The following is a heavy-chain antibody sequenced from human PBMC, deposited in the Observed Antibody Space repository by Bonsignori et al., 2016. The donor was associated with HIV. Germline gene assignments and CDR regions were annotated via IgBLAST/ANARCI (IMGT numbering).Heavy chain of an antibody. V-gene: IGHV3-23*01. D-gene: IGHD3-9*01. J-gene: IGHJ5*02. CDR3: AKNGYYDVLTALDH. CDR2: ISGSGTGT. Sequence: WIRQPPGKGLEWVSSISGSGTGTFSADSVKGRFTISRDNSNNTLYLQMSRLRAEDTAVYYCAKNGYYDVLTALDHWGQGALVTVSS.